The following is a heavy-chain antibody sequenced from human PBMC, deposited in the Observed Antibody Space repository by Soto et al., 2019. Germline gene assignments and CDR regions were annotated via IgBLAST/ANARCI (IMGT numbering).Heavy chain of an antibody. V-gene: IGHV1-69*01. CDR2: IIPIFGTA. D-gene: IGHD3-22*01. CDR3: ARPLHYYDSRAQGFDY. CDR1: GGTFSSYA. Sequence: QVQLVQSGAEVKKPGSSVKVSCKASGGTFSSYAISWVRQAPGQGLEWMGGIIPIFGTANYAQKFQGRVTITADESTSKAYMELSSLRSEDTAVYYCARPLHYYDSRAQGFDYWGQGTLVTVSS. J-gene: IGHJ4*02.